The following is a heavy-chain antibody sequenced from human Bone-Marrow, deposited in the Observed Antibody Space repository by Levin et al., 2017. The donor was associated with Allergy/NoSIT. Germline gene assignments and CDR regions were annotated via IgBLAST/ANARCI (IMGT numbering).Heavy chain of an antibody. CDR1: GFTFSSYA. Sequence: GESLKISCAASGFTFSSYAMSWVRQAPGKGLEWVSAISGSGGSTYYADSVKGRFTISRDNSKNTLYLQMNSLRAEDTAVYYCAKDSGGRQANYYGMDVWGQGTTVTVSS. V-gene: IGHV3-23*01. CDR3: AKDSGGRQANYYGMDV. D-gene: IGHD2-15*01. J-gene: IGHJ6*02. CDR2: ISGSGGST.